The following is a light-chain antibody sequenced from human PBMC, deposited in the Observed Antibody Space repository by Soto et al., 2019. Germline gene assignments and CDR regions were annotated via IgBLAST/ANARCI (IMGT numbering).Light chain of an antibody. Sequence: DIQLTKSPSSLSASVGERVTITCRTSQRITNYLNWYQHIPGKAPRLLIYATSTLQRWVPPRFSGGGSGTFFTLTISSLQPEDFATYYCQESYRTPFTFGPGTTADIK. V-gene: IGKV1-39*01. CDR1: QRITNY. J-gene: IGKJ3*01. CDR3: QESYRTPFT. CDR2: ATS.